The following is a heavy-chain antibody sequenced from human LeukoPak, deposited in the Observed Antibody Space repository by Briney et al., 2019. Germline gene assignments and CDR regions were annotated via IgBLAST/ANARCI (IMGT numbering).Heavy chain of an antibody. CDR2: IYSGGST. CDR1: GFTVSSNY. V-gene: IGHV3-66*02. J-gene: IGHJ6*03. Sequence: GGSLRLSCAASGFTVSSNYMSWVRQAPGKGLEWVSVIYSGGSTYYADSVKGRFTISRDNSKNTLYLQMNSLRAEDTAVYYCARVNYYYYMDVWGKGTTVTVSS. CDR3: ARVNYYYYMDV.